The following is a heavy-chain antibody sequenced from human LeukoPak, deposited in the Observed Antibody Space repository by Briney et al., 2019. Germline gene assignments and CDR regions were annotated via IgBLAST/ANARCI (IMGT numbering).Heavy chain of an antibody. CDR1: GGSISSYS. D-gene: IGHD3-22*01. Sequence: PSETLSLTCTVYGGSISSYSWSWIRQPAVKGLEWIGRMYTSGSTKYNPSLKSRVTMSVDTSKNQFSLKLSSVTAADTAVYYCARPYYDSSGYHDAFDIWGQGTMVTVSS. J-gene: IGHJ3*02. CDR2: MYTSGST. CDR3: ARPYYDSSGYHDAFDI. V-gene: IGHV4-4*07.